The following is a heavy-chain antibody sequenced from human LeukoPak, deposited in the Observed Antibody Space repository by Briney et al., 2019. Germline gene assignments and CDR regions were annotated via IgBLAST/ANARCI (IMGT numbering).Heavy chain of an antibody. V-gene: IGHV4-59*08. D-gene: IGHD3-9*01. Sequence: SETLSLTCTVSGGSISSYYWSWIRQPPGKGLEWIGYIYYSGSTNYNPSLKSRVTISVDTSKNQFSLKLSSVTAADTAVYYCARLNHKYDILTGPYPADYYYYGMDVWGQGTTVTVSS. CDR2: IYYSGST. J-gene: IGHJ6*02. CDR3: ARLNHKYDILTGPYPADYYYYGMDV. CDR1: GGSISSYY.